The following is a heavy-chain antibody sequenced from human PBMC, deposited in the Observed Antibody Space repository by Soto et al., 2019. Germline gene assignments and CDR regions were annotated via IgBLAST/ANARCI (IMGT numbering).Heavy chain of an antibody. Sequence: QVQLVQSGAEVKKPGASVKVSCKASGYTFTSYEINWVRQATGQGLEWMGWMNPNSGDTGYAQKFQGRVTMTRNTSISTAYMELSSLRSEDTAVYYWARGELLWFGELLRWGQGTLGTVSS. CDR2: MNPNSGDT. D-gene: IGHD3-10*01. J-gene: IGHJ4*02. CDR3: ARGELLWFGELLR. CDR1: GYTFTSYE. V-gene: IGHV1-8*01.